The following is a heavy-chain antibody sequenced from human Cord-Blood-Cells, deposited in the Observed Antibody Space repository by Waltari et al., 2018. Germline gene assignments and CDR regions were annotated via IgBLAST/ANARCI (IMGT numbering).Heavy chain of an antibody. V-gene: IGHV1-2*04. J-gene: IGHJ4*02. Sequence: QVQLVQSGAEVKKPGASVKVSCKASGYTFTGYYMHWVRQAPGQGLEWMGWSNPISGGTNYAQKLHGWGTMTRDTATSTAYMELSRLRSDDTAVYYCARENPHLGYWGQGTLVTVSS. CDR3: ARENPHLGY. D-gene: IGHD7-27*01. CDR1: GYTFTGYY. CDR2: SNPISGGT.